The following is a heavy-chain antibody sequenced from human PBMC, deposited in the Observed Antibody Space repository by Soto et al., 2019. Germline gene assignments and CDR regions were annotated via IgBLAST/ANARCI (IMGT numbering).Heavy chain of an antibody. Sequence: SETLSLTCTVSGGSINSYHWSWIRQPPGKGLEWIGYIYYSGRTNYNPSLKSRVAISVDTSKNQFSLKLSSVTAADTAVYYCARGGRVQDGYNFLGFDYWGQGALVTVSS. CDR2: IYYSGRT. V-gene: IGHV4-59*01. J-gene: IGHJ4*02. D-gene: IGHD5-12*01. CDR3: ARGGRVQDGYNFLGFDY. CDR1: GGSINSYH.